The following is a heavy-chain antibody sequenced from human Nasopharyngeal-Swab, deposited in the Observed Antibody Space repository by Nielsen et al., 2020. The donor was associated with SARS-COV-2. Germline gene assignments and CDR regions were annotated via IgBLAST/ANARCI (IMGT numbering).Heavy chain of an antibody. J-gene: IGHJ6*02. V-gene: IGHV3-21*01. CDR1: GFTFSSYS. CDR3: ARSSIYYDILTGYYTAYYGMDV. CDR2: ISSSSSYI. D-gene: IGHD3-9*01. Sequence: GESLKTSCAASGFTFSSYSMNWVRQAPGKGLEWVSSISSSSSYIYYADSVKGRFTISRDNAKNSLYLQMNSLRAEDTAVYYCARSSIYYDILTGYYTAYYGMDVWGQGTTVTVSS.